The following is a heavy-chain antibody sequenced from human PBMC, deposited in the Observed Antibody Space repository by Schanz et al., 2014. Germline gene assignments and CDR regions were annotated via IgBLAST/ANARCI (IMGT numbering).Heavy chain of an antibody. CDR3: ASPSGYSDYGTYFDF. CDR2: ISSSSSYI. CDR1: GFTFSTYA. D-gene: IGHD5-12*01. Sequence: EVQLLDSGGGLVQPGGSLRLSSAASGFTFSTYAMSWVRQAPGKGLEWVSAISSSSSYIYYADSVKGRFTISRDNAKNSLYLQMNSLRAEDTAVYYCASPSGYSDYGTYFDFWGQGTLVTVSS. V-gene: IGHV3-21*01. J-gene: IGHJ4*02.